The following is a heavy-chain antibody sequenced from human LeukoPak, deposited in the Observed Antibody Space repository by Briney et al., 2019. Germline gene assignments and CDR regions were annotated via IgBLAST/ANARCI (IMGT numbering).Heavy chain of an antibody. CDR1: GGSISSYY. V-gene: IGHV4-59*08. Sequence: SETLSLTCTVSGGSISSYYWSWIRQPPGKGLEWIGSIYNSGSTNYNPYLKNRVTISVDTTKNQFSLKLSSVTAADTAVYDCATTTAPPKRDVYNSDAFDIWCQGTIVPVSS. CDR2: IYNSGST. D-gene: IGHD5-24*01. J-gene: IGHJ3*02. CDR3: ATTTAPPKRDVYNSDAFDI.